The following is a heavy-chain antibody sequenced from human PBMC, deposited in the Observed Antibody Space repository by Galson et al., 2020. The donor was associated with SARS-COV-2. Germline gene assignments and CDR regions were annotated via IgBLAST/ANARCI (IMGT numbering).Heavy chain of an antibody. CDR3: ATLTLSSGWSFDY. J-gene: IGHJ4*01. Sequence: ASVKVSCKLSGYSLNELSIHWVRQVPGEGLEWMGGFDPEDGEIVHAQRFQGRVTMTEDTSTDTAYMELSSLRSEDTALYYCATLTLSSGWSFDYWGHGTLVTVSS. CDR2: FDPEDGEI. D-gene: IGHD6-19*01. V-gene: IGHV1-24*01. CDR1: GYSLNELS.